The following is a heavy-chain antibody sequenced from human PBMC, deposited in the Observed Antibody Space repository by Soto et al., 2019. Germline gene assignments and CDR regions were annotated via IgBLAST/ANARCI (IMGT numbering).Heavy chain of an antibody. J-gene: IGHJ4*02. CDR2: IYHSGSA. CDR1: GGSISSGGYS. V-gene: IGHV4-30-2*01. CDR3: AREVRTSHYFDY. Sequence: SETLSLTCAVSGGSISSGGYSWSWIRQPPGKGLEWIGYIYHSGSAYYNPSLKSRVTISVDTSKNQFSLKLSSVTAADTAVYYCAREVRTSHYFDYWGQGTLVTVSS. D-gene: IGHD3-10*01.